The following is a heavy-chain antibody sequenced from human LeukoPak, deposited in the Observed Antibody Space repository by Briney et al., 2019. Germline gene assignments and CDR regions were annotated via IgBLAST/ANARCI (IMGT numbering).Heavy chain of an antibody. Sequence: GAAVKVSCKTSGYRFTSYGITWVRQAPGQGLKWMGWIGGYKGHTNYAPKFQGRVTLTADTTTNTVYMELRSLVSDDTAVYYCARDSPLLAVAGSPDSWGQGTLVIVSS. CDR3: ARDSPLLAVAGSPDS. CDR1: GYRFTSYG. D-gene: IGHD6-19*01. J-gene: IGHJ4*02. CDR2: IGGYKGHT. V-gene: IGHV1-18*04.